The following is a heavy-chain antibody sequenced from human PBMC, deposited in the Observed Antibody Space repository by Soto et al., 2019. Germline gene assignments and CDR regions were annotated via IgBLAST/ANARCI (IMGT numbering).Heavy chain of an antibody. Sequence: QVQLVQSGAEVKKPGSSVKVSCKASGGTFSSYAISWVRQAPGQGLEWMGGIIPIFGTANYAQKFQGRVTITADESTSTVYMGLSSLRSEDTAVYYCARELGGDQMATIPFDYWGQGTLVTVSS. CDR3: ARELGGDQMATIPFDY. CDR2: IIPIFGTA. CDR1: GGTFSSYA. J-gene: IGHJ4*02. D-gene: IGHD3-16*01. V-gene: IGHV1-69*01.